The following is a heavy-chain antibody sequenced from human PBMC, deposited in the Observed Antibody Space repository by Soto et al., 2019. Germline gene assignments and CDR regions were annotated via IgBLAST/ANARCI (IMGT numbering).Heavy chain of an antibody. CDR2: ISGSGGST. D-gene: IGHD3-22*01. V-gene: IGHV3-23*01. Sequence: LRLSCAASGFTFSSYAMSWVRQAPGKGLEWVSAISGSGGSTYYADSVKGRFTISRDNSKNTLYLQMNSLRAEDTAVYYCAEIRYYYDSSGYYHWRQGTLVTVSS. CDR3: AEIRYYYDSSGYYH. CDR1: GFTFSSYA. J-gene: IGHJ5*02.